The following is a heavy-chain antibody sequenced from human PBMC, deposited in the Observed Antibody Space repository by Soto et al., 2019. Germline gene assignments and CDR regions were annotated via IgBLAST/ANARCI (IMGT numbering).Heavy chain of an antibody. CDR1: GGSFSGYY. V-gene: IGHV4-34*01. CDR2: INHSGST. Sequence: QVQLQQWGAGLLKPSETLSLTCAVYGGSFSGYYWSWIRQPPGRGLEWIGEINHSGSTNYNPSLKSRVTMSVDTSKSQFSLKLSSATAADTAVYFCARAVGGYDFWSASYYYYYYMDVWGKGTTVTVSS. CDR3: ARAVGGYDFWSASYYYYYYMDV. J-gene: IGHJ6*03. D-gene: IGHD3-3*01.